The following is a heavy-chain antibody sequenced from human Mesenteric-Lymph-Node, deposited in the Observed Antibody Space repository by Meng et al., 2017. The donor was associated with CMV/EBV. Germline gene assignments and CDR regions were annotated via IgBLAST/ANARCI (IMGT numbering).Heavy chain of an antibody. CDR1: GFTFSDYS. Sequence: GGSLRLSCAASGFTFSDYSINWVRQAPGKGLEWVSSISSSSSYIYYADSMKGRFTISRDNAKNSLYLQMNSLRAEDTAVYYCARVKGRAGDYYYGMDVWGQGTTVTVSS. CDR3: ARVKGRAGDYYYGMDV. J-gene: IGHJ6*02. D-gene: IGHD1-26*01. V-gene: IGHV3-21*01. CDR2: ISSSSSYI.